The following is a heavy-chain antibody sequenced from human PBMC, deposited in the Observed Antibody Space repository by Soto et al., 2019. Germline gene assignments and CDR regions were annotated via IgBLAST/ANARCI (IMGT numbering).Heavy chain of an antibody. CDR2: ISYDGRDQ. CDR3: ARVNTGGYRSNFDY. V-gene: IGHV3-30*04. Sequence: PGGSLRLSCAASGFLFASYEMHWVRQAPGKGLEWVAVISYDGRDQHYADPAKGRFTISRDNSKNTLFLQLNSLRAEDTAIYYCARVNTGGYRSNFDYWGQGTLVTVSS. CDR1: GFLFASYE. D-gene: IGHD3-22*01. J-gene: IGHJ4*02.